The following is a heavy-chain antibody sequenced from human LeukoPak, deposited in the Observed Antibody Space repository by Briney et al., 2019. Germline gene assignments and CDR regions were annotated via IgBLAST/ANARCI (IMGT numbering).Heavy chain of an antibody. CDR3: ARDDTRYTMVRGVPRGGFDP. CDR1: GGSISSYY. CDR2: ISDTGST. V-gene: IGHV4-59*01. J-gene: IGHJ5*02. D-gene: IGHD3-10*01. Sequence: PSETLSLTCTVSGGSISSYYWSWIRQPPGKGLEWIGYISDTGSTNYNPSLNSRVTISVDTSKNQFSLKLRSVTAADTAVYYCARDDTRYTMVRGVPRGGFDPWGQGTLVTVSS.